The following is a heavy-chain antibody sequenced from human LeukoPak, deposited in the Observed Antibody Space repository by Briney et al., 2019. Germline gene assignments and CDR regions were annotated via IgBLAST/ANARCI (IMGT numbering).Heavy chain of an antibody. CDR1: GYTFTSYG. CDR2: ISAYNGNT. D-gene: IGHD3-10*01. Sequence: ASVKVSCKASGYTFTSYGISWVRQAPGQWLEWMGWISAYNGNTNYAQKLQGRVTMTTDTSTSTAYMELRSLRSDDTAVYYCARVEKQTGYYGSGSDPWGQGTLVTVSS. V-gene: IGHV1-18*01. J-gene: IGHJ5*02. CDR3: ARVEKQTGYYGSGSDP.